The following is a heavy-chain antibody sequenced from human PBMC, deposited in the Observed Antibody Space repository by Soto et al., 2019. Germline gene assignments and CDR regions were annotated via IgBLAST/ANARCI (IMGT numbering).Heavy chain of an antibody. CDR3: AKKGSDGDHYYYYYMDV. D-gene: IGHD4-17*01. CDR1: GFTFSSYA. CDR2: ISGSGGST. Sequence: GSLRLSCAASGFTFSSYAMSWVRQAPGKGLEWVSAISGSGGSTYYADSVKGRFTISRDNSKNTLYLQMNSLRAEDTAVYYCAKKGSDGDHYYYYYMDVWGKGTTVTVSS. V-gene: IGHV3-23*01. J-gene: IGHJ6*03.